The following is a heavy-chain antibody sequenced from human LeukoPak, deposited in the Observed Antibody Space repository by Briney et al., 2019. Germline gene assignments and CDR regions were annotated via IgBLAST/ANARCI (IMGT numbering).Heavy chain of an antibody. V-gene: IGHV1-69*04. CDR1: GGTFSSYA. J-gene: IGHJ5*02. Sequence: ASVKVSCKASGGTFSSYAISWVRQAPGQGLEWMGRIIPILGIANYAQKFQGRVTITADKSTSTAYMELSSLRSEDTAVYYCARGGWQQLNWFDPWGQGTLVTVSS. CDR2: IIPILGIA. CDR3: ARGGWQQLNWFDP. D-gene: IGHD6-13*01.